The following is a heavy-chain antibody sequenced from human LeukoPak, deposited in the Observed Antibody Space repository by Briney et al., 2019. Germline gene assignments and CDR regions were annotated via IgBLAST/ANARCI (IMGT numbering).Heavy chain of an antibody. V-gene: IGHV3-23*01. CDR2: ISGSGGGT. CDR1: GFTFSSYA. Sequence: GGSLRLSCAASGFTFSSYAMSWVRQAPGKGLEWVSAISGSGGGTYYADSVKGRFTISRDNSKNTLYLQMNSLRAEDTAVYYCAKDLLGYYGSGSYDNWFDPWGQGTLVTVSS. D-gene: IGHD3-10*01. J-gene: IGHJ5*02. CDR3: AKDLLGYYGSGSYDNWFDP.